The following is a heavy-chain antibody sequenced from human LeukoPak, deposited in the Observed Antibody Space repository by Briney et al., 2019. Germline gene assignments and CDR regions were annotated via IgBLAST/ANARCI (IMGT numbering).Heavy chain of an antibody. D-gene: IGHD6-13*01. CDR1: GFTFSSYS. V-gene: IGHV3-21*01. CDR2: ISSSSSYI. J-gene: IGHJ3*02. CDR3: ARDSVYSSSWYLGNAFDI. Sequence: GGSLRLSCAASGFTFSSYSMNWVREAPGKGLECVSSISSSSSYIYYADSVKGRFTISRDNAKNSLYLQMNSLRAEDTAVYYCARDSVYSSSWYLGNAFDIWGQGTMVTVSS.